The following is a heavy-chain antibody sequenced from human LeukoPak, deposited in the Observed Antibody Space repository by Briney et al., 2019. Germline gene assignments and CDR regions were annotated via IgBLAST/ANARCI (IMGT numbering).Heavy chain of an antibody. CDR2: ISYDGSNK. V-gene: IGHV3-30-3*01. Sequence: GGSLRLSCAASGFTFSSYAMHWVRQAPGKGLEWVAVISYDGSNKYYADSVKGRFTISRDNSKNTLYLQMNSLRAEDTAVYYCARETLHYYYYGMDVWGQGTTVTVSS. J-gene: IGHJ6*02. CDR3: ARETLHYYYYGMDV. CDR1: GFTFSSYA.